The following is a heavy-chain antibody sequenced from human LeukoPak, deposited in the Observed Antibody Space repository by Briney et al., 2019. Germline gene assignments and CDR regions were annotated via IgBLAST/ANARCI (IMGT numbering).Heavy chain of an antibody. CDR3: AKDKGPIAAVYYFDY. D-gene: IGHD6-13*01. J-gene: IGHJ4*02. CDR1: GFTFSSYG. CDR2: IRYDGSNK. Sequence: RPGGSLRLSCAASGFTFSSYGMHWVRQAPGKGLEWVAFIRYDGSNKYYADSVKGRFTISRGNSKNTLYLQMNSLRAEDTAVYYCAKDKGPIAAVYYFDYWGQGTLVTVSS. V-gene: IGHV3-30*02.